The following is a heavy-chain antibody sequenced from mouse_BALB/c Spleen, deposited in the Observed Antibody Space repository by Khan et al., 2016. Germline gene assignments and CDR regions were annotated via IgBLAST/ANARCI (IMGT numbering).Heavy chain of an antibody. Sequence: EVKLEVSGPDLVKPFQSVSLTCTVTGYSITSHYSWHWIRHFPGNKVEWMGYIHYSGSTDFNPSLKRRNSITRDTSKNQFFLQLNSVTTEDTATYYCATSSSGYWYYFDYWGQGTTLTVSS. V-gene: IGHV3-1*02. CDR3: ATSSSGYWYYFDY. J-gene: IGHJ2*01. D-gene: IGHD3-1*01. CDR2: IHYSGST. CDR1: GYSITSHYS.